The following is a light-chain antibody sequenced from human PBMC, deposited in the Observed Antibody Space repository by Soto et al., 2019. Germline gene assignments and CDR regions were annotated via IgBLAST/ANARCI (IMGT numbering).Light chain of an antibody. V-gene: IGKV3-20*01. CDR2: AAS. CDR1: QSVSSNY. Sequence: EIVLTQSPGTLSLSPGERATLSCRASQSVSSNYLAWYQQKPDQAPRLLISAASSKATGIPDRFSGSGSGTDFTLTISRLETEDFAVYYCQQYGSQPYTVGQGTKLEIK. CDR3: QQYGSQPYT. J-gene: IGKJ2*01.